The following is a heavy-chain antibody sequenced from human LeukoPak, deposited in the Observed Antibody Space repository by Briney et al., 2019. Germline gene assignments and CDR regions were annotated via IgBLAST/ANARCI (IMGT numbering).Heavy chain of an antibody. CDR2: IYYRGST. J-gene: IGHJ6*04. V-gene: IGHV4-59*01. Sequence: SETLSLTCTVSGGSISSYYWSWIRQPPGKGLEWIGYIYYRGSTNYNPSLKSRVTISVDTSKNQFSLKLSSVTAADTAVYYCARRMVVDSGRNYYYYGMDVWSKGTTVTVSS. D-gene: IGHD3-10*01. CDR1: GGSISSYY. CDR3: ARRMVVDSGRNYYYYGMDV.